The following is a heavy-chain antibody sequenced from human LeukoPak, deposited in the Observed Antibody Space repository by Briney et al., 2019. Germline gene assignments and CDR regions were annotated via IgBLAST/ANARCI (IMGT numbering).Heavy chain of an antibody. D-gene: IGHD6-19*01. CDR1: GFTFSSYG. CDR3: AGEGSPTSISVAGHMDY. V-gene: IGHV3-33*01. J-gene: IGHJ4*02. CDR2: IWYDGSNK. Sequence: GGPLRLSCAASGFTFSSYGMHWVRQAPGKGLGWVAVIWYDGSNKYYADSVKGRFTISRDNSKNTLYLQMNSLRAEDTAVYYCAGEGSPTSISVAGHMDYCVQVTLVTVSS.